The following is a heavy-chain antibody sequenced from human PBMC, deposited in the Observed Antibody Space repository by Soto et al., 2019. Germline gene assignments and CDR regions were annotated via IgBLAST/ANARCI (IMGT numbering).Heavy chain of an antibody. CDR1: GGTFSSYA. J-gene: IGHJ4*02. D-gene: IGHD3-22*01. V-gene: IGHV1-69*01. CDR2: IIPIFGTA. Sequence: QVQLVQSGAEVKKPGSSVKVSCKASGGTFSSYAISWVRQAPGQGLEWMGGIIPIFGTANYAQKFQGRITTTADEPTSTAYMELSSLRSEDTAVYYCARGDDSSGYYYFDYWGQGTLVTVSS. CDR3: ARGDDSSGYYYFDY.